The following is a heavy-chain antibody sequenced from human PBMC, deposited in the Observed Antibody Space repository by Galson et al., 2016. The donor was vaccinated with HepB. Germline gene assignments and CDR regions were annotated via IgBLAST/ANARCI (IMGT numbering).Heavy chain of an antibody. CDR3: AKGGTSSYSGNGYFAFDI. D-gene: IGHD1-26*01. V-gene: IGHV3-23*05. Sequence: SLRLSCAASGFTFSSYVMNWVRQAPGKGLEWVSSVRSSGSATYYADSVKGRFTISRDNSRNTLFLQMNNLGAADTARYYCAKGGTSSYSGNGYFAFDIWGRGKMVSVSS. CDR1: GFTFSSYV. CDR2: VRSSGSAT. J-gene: IGHJ3*02.